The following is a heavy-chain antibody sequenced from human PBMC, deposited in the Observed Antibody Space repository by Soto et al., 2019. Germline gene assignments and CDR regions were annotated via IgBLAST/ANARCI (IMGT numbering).Heavy chain of an antibody. D-gene: IGHD3-22*01. CDR3: TRAHITMIAYY. J-gene: IGHJ4*02. CDR2: VFTSENT. Sequence: QVQLQESGPGLVKPSETLSLTCNVSGTSVTSYSYYWNWIRQTPGKGLEWIGYVFTSENTKYNPSLKGRASISVDASKNQFSLTLTSVTAADTAVYYCTRAHITMIAYYWGPGTLVTVSS. CDR1: GTSVTSYSYY. V-gene: IGHV4-61*01.